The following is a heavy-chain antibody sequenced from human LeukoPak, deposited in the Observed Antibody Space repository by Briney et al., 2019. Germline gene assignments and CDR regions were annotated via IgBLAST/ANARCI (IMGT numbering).Heavy chain of an antibody. V-gene: IGHV4-39*02. D-gene: IGHD3-22*01. CDR1: GGSINTRSYY. J-gene: IGHJ4*02. Sequence: SETLSLTCTVSGGSINTRSYYWSWIRQPPGKGLEWIGEISPGVSTNYNPSLKSRVTISVDTSKYHFSLRLNSVIGADTAVYYCARGPPTHYIDGSGYYYFDSWGQGTLVTVSP. CDR3: ARGPPTHYIDGSGYYYFDS. CDR2: ISPGVST.